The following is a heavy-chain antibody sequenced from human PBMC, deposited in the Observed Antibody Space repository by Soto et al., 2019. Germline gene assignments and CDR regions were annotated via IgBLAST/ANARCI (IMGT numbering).Heavy chain of an antibody. V-gene: IGHV1-69*02. Sequence: SVKVSCKASGGTFSSYTISWVRQAPGQGLEWMGRIIPILGIANYAQKFQGRVTITADKSTSTAYMELSSLRSEDTAVYYCARVRGRTATNAFDIWGQGTMVTVSS. J-gene: IGHJ3*02. D-gene: IGHD3-10*01. CDR3: ARVRGRTATNAFDI. CDR2: IIPILGIA. CDR1: GGTFSSYT.